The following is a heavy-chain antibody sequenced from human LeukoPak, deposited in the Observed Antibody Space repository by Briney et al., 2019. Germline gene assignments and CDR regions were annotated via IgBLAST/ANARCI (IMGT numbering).Heavy chain of an antibody. J-gene: IGHJ4*02. CDR1: GFTFDDYG. CDR2: INWNGGST. CDR3: ASYDRSGPEGY. Sequence: PGGSLRLSCAASGFTFDDYGMSCVRHAPGKWLELVSGINWNGGSTGYADSVKGRFTSSRDNAKNSLYLQMNSLRAEDTALYYCASYDRSGPEGYWGQGTLVTVSS. D-gene: IGHD3-22*01. V-gene: IGHV3-20*04.